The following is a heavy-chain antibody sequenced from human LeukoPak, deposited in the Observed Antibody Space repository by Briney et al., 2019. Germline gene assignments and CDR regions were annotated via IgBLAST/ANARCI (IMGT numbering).Heavy chain of an antibody. CDR3: ARHNYYGSGSLDY. Sequence: PSQTLSLTCTVSGGSISSSSYYWGWIRQPPGKGLEWIGSIYYSGSTYYNPSLKSRLTISVDTSKNQFSLKLSSVTAADTAVYYCARHNYYGSGSLDYWGQGTLVIVSS. CDR2: IYYSGST. D-gene: IGHD3-10*01. J-gene: IGHJ4*02. V-gene: IGHV4-39*01. CDR1: GGSISSSSYY.